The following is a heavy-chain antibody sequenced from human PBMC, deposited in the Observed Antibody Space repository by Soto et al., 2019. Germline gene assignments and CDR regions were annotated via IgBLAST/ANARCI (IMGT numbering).Heavy chain of an antibody. V-gene: IGHV4-61*08. CDR1: GGSISNGAYY. J-gene: IGHJ5*02. CDR2: IYYSGST. Sequence: SETLSLTCTVSGGSISNGAYYWSWIRQPPGKGLEWIGYIYYSGSTNYNPSLKSRVTISVDTSKNQFSLKLSSVTAADTAVYYCARVSSGWYAGGWFDPWGQGTLVTVSS. CDR3: ARVSSGWYAGGWFDP. D-gene: IGHD6-19*01.